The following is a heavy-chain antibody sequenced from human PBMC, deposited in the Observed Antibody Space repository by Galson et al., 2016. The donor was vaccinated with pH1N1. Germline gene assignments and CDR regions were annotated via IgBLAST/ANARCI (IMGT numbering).Heavy chain of an antibody. J-gene: IGHJ4*02. CDR2: IYWDDDK. CDR1: GFSLSTSGVG. D-gene: IGHD3-10*01. CDR3: AHHGFGEFLGYFDY. V-gene: IGHV2-5*05. Sequence: PALVKPTQTLTLTCTFSGFSLSTSGVGVGWIRQPPGKALEWLALIYWDDDKRYGPSLKSRVTITKDTSKNQVVLIMTNMDPVNTATYYCAHHGFGEFLGYFDYWGQGTLVTVSS.